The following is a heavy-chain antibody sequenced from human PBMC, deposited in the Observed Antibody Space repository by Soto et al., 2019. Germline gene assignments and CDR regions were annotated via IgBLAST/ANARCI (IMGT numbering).Heavy chain of an antibody. CDR3: AREVRIVGQSGAPGRFDP. Sequence: QVQLVQSGPEVKKPGSSVMVSCTASGGTLSHYTISWLRQAPGQELEYMGRVITILDISNYAQKFQGRVTITADKSTNTACMEMSSVRSEDTAVYYCAREVRIVGQSGAPGRFDPWGQGTQVTVSS. CDR2: VITILDIS. D-gene: IGHD1-26*01. J-gene: IGHJ5*02. CDR1: GGTLSHYT. V-gene: IGHV1-69*08.